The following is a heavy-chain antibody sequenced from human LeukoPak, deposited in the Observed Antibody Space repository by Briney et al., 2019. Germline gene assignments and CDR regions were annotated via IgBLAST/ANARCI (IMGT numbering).Heavy chain of an antibody. Sequence: SETLSLTCTVSGGSISSYYWSWIRQPAGKGLEWIGRIYTSGSTNYNPSLKSRVTMSVDTSKNQFSLKLSSVTAADTAVYYCARDRSSSWYYCYYYMDVWGKGTTVTVSS. CDR1: GGSISSYY. CDR2: IYTSGST. J-gene: IGHJ6*03. CDR3: ARDRSSSWYYCYYYMDV. V-gene: IGHV4-4*07. D-gene: IGHD6-13*01.